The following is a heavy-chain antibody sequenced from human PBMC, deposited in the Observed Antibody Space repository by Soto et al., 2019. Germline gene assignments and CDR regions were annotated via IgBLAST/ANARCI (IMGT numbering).Heavy chain of an antibody. D-gene: IGHD3-9*01. CDR2: MNPNSGNT. CDR3: ASVVIAGYFDWPPPGHYYYGMDV. CDR1: GYTFTSYD. V-gene: IGHV1-8*01. Sequence: ASVKVSCKASGYTFTSYDINWVRQATGQGLEWMGWMNPNSGNTGYAQKFQGRVTMTRNTSISTAYMELSSLRSEDTAVYYCASVVIAGYFDWPPPGHYYYGMDVCGQGTTVT. J-gene: IGHJ6*02.